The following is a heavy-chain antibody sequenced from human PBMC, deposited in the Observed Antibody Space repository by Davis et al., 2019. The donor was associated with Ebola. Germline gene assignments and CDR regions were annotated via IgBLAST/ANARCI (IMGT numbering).Heavy chain of an antibody. CDR1: GGSFSGYY. CDR3: ARGPGYSGIDP. D-gene: IGHD1-14*01. CDR2: INHSGST. J-gene: IGHJ5*02. V-gene: IGHV4-34*01. Sequence: SETLSLTCAVYGGSFSGYYWSWIRQPPGKGLEWIGEINHSGSTNYNQSLKSRVTISVDTSKNQFSLKLSSVTAADTAVYYCARGPGYSGIDPWGQGTLVTVSS.